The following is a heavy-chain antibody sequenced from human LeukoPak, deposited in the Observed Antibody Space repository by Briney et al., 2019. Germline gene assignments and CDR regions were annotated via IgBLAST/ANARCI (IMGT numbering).Heavy chain of an antibody. D-gene: IGHD1-26*01. J-gene: IGHJ3*02. CDR1: GFTLSSYE. Sequence: GGSLRLSCTASGFTLSSYEMSWIRQAPGKGLEWVSSIDYSGGETHYADSVKGRFTISRDNSKNTLYLQMNSLRAEDTAVYYCAILDPWELRGSDAFDIWGQGTMVTVSS. V-gene: IGHV3-23*01. CDR2: IDYSGGET. CDR3: AILDPWELRGSDAFDI.